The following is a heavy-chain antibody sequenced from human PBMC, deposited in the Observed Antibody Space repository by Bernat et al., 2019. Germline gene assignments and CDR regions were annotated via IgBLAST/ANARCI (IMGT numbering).Heavy chain of an antibody. Sequence: EVQLVESGGGLVQPGRSLRLSCTASGFTFGDYAMSWVRQAPGKGLEWVGFIRSKAYGGTTEYAASVKGRFTISRDDTKSIAYLQMNSLKTEDTAVYYCTREDLYDFWSGYYYYFDYWGQGTLVTASS. J-gene: IGHJ4*02. V-gene: IGHV3-49*04. CDR3: TREDLYDFWSGYYYYFDY. CDR2: IRSKAYGGTT. D-gene: IGHD3-3*01. CDR1: GFTFGDYA.